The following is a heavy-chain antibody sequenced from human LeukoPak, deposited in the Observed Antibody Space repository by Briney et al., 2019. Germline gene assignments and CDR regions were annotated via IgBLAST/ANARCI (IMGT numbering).Heavy chain of an antibody. D-gene: IGHD6-6*01. Sequence: SETLSLTCTVSGGSISSYYWSWIRQPPGKGLEWIGYIYYSGSTNYNPSLKSRVTISVDTSKNQFSLKLSSVTAADTAVYYCARHRVDGSSSLDYWGQGTLVTVSS. V-gene: IGHV4-59*01. CDR2: IYYSGST. CDR3: ARHRVDGSSSLDY. J-gene: IGHJ4*02. CDR1: GGSISSYY.